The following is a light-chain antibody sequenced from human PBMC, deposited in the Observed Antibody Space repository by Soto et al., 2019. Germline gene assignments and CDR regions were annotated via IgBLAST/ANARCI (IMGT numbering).Light chain of an antibody. J-gene: IGKJ1*01. Sequence: DIQMTQSPSTLSASVGDRVTITCRASQSISTWLAWYQQRPGKATKLLIYDASRVESGVPSRISGSGSGTDFTLTISSLQPDDFATYYCQQYNNCPWTYGPWNKVEIK. CDR2: DAS. CDR3: QQYNNCPWT. CDR1: QSISTW. V-gene: IGKV1-5*01.